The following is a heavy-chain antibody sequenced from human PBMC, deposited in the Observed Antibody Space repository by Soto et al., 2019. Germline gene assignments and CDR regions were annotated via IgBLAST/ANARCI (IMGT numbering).Heavy chain of an antibody. V-gene: IGHV4-59*08. J-gene: IGHJ4*02. CDR1: GGSISSYY. D-gene: IGHD3-22*01. Sequence: PSEPLSLTCTVSGGSISSYYWSWIRQPPGKGLEWIGYIYYSGSTNYNPSLKSRVTISVDTSKNQFSLKLSSVTAVDTAVYYCARLWGYYNDYWGQGTLVTGSS. CDR3: ARLWGYYNDY. CDR2: IYYSGST.